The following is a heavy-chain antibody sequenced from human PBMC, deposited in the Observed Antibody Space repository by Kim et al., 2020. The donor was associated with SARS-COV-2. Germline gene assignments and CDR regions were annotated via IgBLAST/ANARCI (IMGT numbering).Heavy chain of an antibody. J-gene: IGHJ4*02. V-gene: IGHV1-2*02. CDR3: ARVVVELLDY. D-gene: IGHD1-26*01. CDR2: GT. Sequence: GTSYAQKFPGRVTMTRETSISTAYMELSRLRSDDTAVYYCARVVVELLDYWGQGTLVTVSS.